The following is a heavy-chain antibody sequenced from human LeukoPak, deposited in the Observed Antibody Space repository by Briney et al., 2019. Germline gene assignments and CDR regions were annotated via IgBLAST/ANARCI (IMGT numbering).Heavy chain of an antibody. CDR3: ARGGGGGDCSGGSCYSDAFDI. CDR1: GYTLTELS. D-gene: IGHD2-15*01. Sequence: ASVKVSCKVSGYTLTELSMHWVRQAPGKGLEWMGGFDPEDGETIYAQKFQGRVTMTRNTSISTAYMELSSLRSEDTAVYYCARGGGGGDCSGGSCYSDAFDIWGQGTMVTVSS. J-gene: IGHJ3*02. CDR2: FDPEDGET. V-gene: IGHV1-24*01.